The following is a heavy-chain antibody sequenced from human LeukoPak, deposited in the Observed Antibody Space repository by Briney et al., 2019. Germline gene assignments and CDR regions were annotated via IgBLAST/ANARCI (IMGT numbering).Heavy chain of an antibody. Sequence: GESLRISCKGSGYSFTTYWIGWVRQLPGKGLEWMGIIYPGDSDTRYSPSFQGQVTISADKSISTAYLQWSSLRASDTAMYYCARHTLGRYFDDWGQGTQVTVSS. CDR2: IYPGDSDT. J-gene: IGHJ4*02. CDR3: ARHTLGRYFDD. CDR1: GYSFTTYW. D-gene: IGHD7-27*01. V-gene: IGHV5-51*01.